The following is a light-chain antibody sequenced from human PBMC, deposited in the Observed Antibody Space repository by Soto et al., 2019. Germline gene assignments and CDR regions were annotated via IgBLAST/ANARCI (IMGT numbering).Light chain of an antibody. Sequence: EIVLTQSPGTLSLSPGERATLSCRASQSVSSTSLAWYQQKPGQAPRLLIYGASSRATGIADRVSGSGSGTDFTLTISRLEPEDFALYYCQQYGSSPYTFGQGTKLEIK. CDR3: QQYGSSPYT. V-gene: IGKV3-20*01. CDR1: QSVSSTS. CDR2: GAS. J-gene: IGKJ2*01.